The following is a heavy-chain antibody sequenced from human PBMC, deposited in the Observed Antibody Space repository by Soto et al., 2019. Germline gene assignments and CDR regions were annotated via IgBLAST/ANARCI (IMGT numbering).Heavy chain of an antibody. CDR2: INTDGSST. D-gene: IGHD3-10*01. Sequence: EVQLVESGGGLVQPGGSLRLSCAVSGFTFSSFWMHWVRQAPGEGLVWVSRINTDGSSTSYADSVKGRFTISRDNGKNTLYLQLNSLRVEDTAMYYCVMRGVDTFGLSYWGQGTLVTVSS. CDR1: GFTFSSFW. CDR3: VMRGVDTFGLSY. V-gene: IGHV3-74*01. J-gene: IGHJ4*02.